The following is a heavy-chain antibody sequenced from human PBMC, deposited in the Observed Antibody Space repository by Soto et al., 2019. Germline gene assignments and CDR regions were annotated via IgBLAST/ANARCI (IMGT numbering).Heavy chain of an antibody. D-gene: IGHD6-19*01. Sequence: TSETLSLTCAVYGGSFSGYFWTWIRQPPGKGLEWIGEITHSGSANYNPSLKSRVTISVDTSKNQFSLKLTSLTAADTAVYYCARGMAVAGQYFDSWGRGTLVTVSS. V-gene: IGHV4-34*01. CDR1: GGSFSGYF. J-gene: IGHJ4*02. CDR2: ITHSGSA. CDR3: ARGMAVAGQYFDS.